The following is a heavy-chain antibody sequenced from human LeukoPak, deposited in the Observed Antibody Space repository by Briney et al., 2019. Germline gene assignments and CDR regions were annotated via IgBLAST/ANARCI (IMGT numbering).Heavy chain of an antibody. Sequence: PGGSLRLSCAASGFTFSSHNMNWVRQAPGKGLEWISYISRYSNTIYYADSVKGRFTISRDNAKNSLYLQMNSLRAEDTAMYYCARDGTEDYWGQGTLVTVSS. J-gene: IGHJ4*02. CDR1: GFTFSSHN. CDR2: ISRYSNTI. CDR3: ARDGTEDY. V-gene: IGHV3-48*01. D-gene: IGHD1-26*01.